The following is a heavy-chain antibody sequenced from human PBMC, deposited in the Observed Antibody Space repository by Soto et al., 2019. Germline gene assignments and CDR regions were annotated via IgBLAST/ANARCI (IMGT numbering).Heavy chain of an antibody. V-gene: IGHV1-2*02. CDR1: GYTFSDYY. Sequence: ASVKVSCKASGYTFSDYYIHWVRQAPGQGLEWMGWINPNSGGTKYAPKFQGGVTMTRDTSIATAYMELSRLRSGDTAVYYCAREPATAKPEGVDFWGQGTLVTVSS. D-gene: IGHD1-1*01. J-gene: IGHJ4*02. CDR2: INPNSGGT. CDR3: AREPATAKPEGVDF.